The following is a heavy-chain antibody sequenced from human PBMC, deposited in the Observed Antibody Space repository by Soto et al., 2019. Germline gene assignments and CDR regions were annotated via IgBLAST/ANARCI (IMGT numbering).Heavy chain of an antibody. CDR2: ISAYNANT. J-gene: IGHJ4*02. Sequence: AASVKVSCKASGYTFTSYGISWVRQAPGQGLEWMGWISAYNANTNFAQKFQGRVTMTTDTSTSTVYMELRSLRPDDKAVYYCARSLGTYSYYFDYWGQGTLVTVSS. CDR3: ARSLGTYSYYFDY. CDR1: GYTFTSYG. D-gene: IGHD1-26*01. V-gene: IGHV1-18*04.